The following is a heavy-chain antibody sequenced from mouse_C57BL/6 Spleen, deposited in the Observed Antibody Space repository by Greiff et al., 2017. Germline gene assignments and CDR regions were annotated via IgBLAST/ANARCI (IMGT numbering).Heavy chain of an antibody. J-gene: IGHJ2*01. CDR3: ARRYYGSSYPYFDY. CDR2: IYPGDGDT. CDR1: GYAFSSYW. V-gene: IGHV1-80*01. D-gene: IGHD1-1*01. Sequence: VQLQQSGAELVKPGASVKISCKASGYAFSSYWMNWVKQRPGKGLEWIGQIYPGDGDTNYNGKFKGKATLTADKSSSTAYMQLSSLTSEDAAVYVCARRYYGSSYPYFDYWGQGTTLTASS.